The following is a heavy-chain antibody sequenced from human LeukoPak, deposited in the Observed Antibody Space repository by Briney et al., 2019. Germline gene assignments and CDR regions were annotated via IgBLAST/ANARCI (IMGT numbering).Heavy chain of an antibody. CDR3: ARGAQWPY. D-gene: IGHD6-19*01. V-gene: IGHV3-48*01. CDR1: GFTFSTYS. J-gene: IGHJ4*02. Sequence: GGSPRLSCAASGFTFSTYSMNWVRQAPGKGLEWVSYISSSSNIMNYADSVKGRFTTSRDNAKNSLYLQMNSLRVEDTAVYYCARGAQWPYWGQGTLVTVSS. CDR2: ISSSSNIM.